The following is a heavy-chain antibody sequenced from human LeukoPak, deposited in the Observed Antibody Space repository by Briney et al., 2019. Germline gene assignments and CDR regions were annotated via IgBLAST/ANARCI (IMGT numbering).Heavy chain of an antibody. CDR3: ARAPIAVAGTLWYFDL. CDR2: IYYSGST. J-gene: IGHJ2*01. D-gene: IGHD6-19*01. CDR1: GCSISRYY. V-gene: IGHV4-59*01. Sequence: SETLSLTCTGSGCSISRYYLSWIGQPAGKGLEGMGYIYYSGSTSYNPSRNSGGTISVDTSKNQFSLKLSSVTAAAPPVYSCARAPIAVAGTLWYFDLWGRGPLVTVSS.